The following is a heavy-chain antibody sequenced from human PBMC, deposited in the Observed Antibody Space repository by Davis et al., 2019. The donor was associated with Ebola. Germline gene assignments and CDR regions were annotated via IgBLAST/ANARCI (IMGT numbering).Heavy chain of an antibody. J-gene: IGHJ5*02. Sequence: GESLKISCAASGFTFSDYYMSWIRQAPGKGLEWVSYISSSSSYTNYADSVQGRFTISRDNAKNSLYLQMNSLRAEDTAVYYCARTMRAATLEANWFDPWGQGTLVTVSS. V-gene: IGHV3-11*06. CDR2: ISSSSSYT. CDR3: ARTMRAATLEANWFDP. CDR1: GFTFSDYY. D-gene: IGHD2-15*01.